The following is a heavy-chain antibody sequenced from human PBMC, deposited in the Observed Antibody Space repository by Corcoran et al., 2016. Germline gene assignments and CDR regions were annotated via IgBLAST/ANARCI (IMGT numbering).Heavy chain of an antibody. V-gene: IGHV3-33*01. J-gene: IGHJ4*02. CDR2: IWYDGSNK. CDR1: GFTFSSDG. CDR3: ARDRRGGFDY. Sequence: QVQLVESGGGVVQPGRSLRLSCAASGFTFSSDGMHWVRQAPGKGLEWVAVIWYDGSNKYYADSVKGRFTISRANSKNTLYLQMNSLRAEDTAVYYCARDRRGGFDYWGQGTLVTVSS. D-gene: IGHD3-16*01.